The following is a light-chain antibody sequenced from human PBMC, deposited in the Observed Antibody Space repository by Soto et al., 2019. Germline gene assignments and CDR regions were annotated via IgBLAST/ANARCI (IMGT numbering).Light chain of an antibody. Sequence: EIVMTQSPATLSVSPGERATLSYRASQSVSSNLAWYQQKPGQAPRLLIYGASTRATGIPARFSGSGSGTEFTLTVSSLQSEDFAVYYCQQYNNWPLTFGGGTKVETK. J-gene: IGKJ4*01. CDR3: QQYNNWPLT. CDR2: GAS. CDR1: QSVSSN. V-gene: IGKV3-15*01.